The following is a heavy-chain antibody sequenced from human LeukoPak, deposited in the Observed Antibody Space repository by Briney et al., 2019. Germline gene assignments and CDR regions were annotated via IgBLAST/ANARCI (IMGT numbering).Heavy chain of an antibody. CDR2: ISSSSSYT. CDR3: ARDGSGYYFDY. Sequence: PGGSLRLSCAASGFTFSSYSMNWVRQAPGKGLEWVSYISSSSSYTNYADSVKGRFTISRDNAKNSLYLQMNSLRAEDTAVYYCARDGSGYYFDYWGQGTLVTVSS. D-gene: IGHD3-10*01. CDR1: GFTFSSYS. V-gene: IGHV3-21*05. J-gene: IGHJ4*02.